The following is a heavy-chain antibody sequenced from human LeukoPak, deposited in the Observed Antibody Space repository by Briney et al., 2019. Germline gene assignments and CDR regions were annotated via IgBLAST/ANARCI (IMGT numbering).Heavy chain of an antibody. V-gene: IGHV3-21*01. CDR1: GFTFSEYS. Sequence: GGSLRLSCRASGFTFSEYSMNWVRQAPGKGLEWVSSLSRRRRHVYYAGSVKGRFTISRDNAKNSLYLQMNSLRAEDMAVYFCVRDLMGSGATTAYLHHWGQGTLVTVSS. CDR3: VRDLMGSGATTAYLHH. D-gene: IGHD4/OR15-4a*01. CDR2: LSRRRRHV. J-gene: IGHJ1*01.